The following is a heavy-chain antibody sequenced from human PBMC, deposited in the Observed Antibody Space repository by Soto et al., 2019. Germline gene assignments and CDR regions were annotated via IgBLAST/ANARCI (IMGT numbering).Heavy chain of an antibody. J-gene: IGHJ4*02. V-gene: IGHV3-74*01. CDR3: VRDPGHSNVILEY. CDR2: INTDGTGT. CDR1: GFTLSNYV. Sequence: GGSLRLSCAVSGFTLSNYVMHWVRQAPGKGLVWVSRINTDGTGTTYADSVKGRFTVPRDNAKNTIYLQMNSLRAEDTAVYYCVRDPGHSNVILEYWGQGSLVTVS. D-gene: IGHD4-4*01.